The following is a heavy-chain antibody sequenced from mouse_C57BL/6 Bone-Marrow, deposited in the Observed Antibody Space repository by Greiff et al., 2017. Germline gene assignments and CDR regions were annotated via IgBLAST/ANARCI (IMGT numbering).Heavy chain of an antibody. V-gene: IGHV5-4*01. CDR1: GFTFSSYA. CDR2: ISDGGSYT. CDR3: ARDPIQYYFDY. J-gene: IGHJ2*01. Sequence: DVMLVESGGGLVKPGWSLKLSCAASGFTFSSYAMSWVRQTPEKRLEWVATISDGGSYTYYPDNVKGRFTISRDNAKNNLYLQMSHLKSEDTAMYYCARDPIQYYFDYWGQGTTLTVSS.